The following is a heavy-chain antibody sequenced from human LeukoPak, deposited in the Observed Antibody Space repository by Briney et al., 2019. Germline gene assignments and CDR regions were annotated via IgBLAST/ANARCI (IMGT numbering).Heavy chain of an antibody. CDR1: GFTFSSYW. CDR3: AREGDYYDSSDAFDI. D-gene: IGHD3-22*01. Sequence: GSLRLSCAASGFTFSSYWMSWVRQAPGKGLEWVANIKQDGSEKYYVDSVKGRFTISRDNAKNSLYLQMNSLRAEDTAVYYCAREGDYYDSSDAFDIWGQGTMVTVSS. J-gene: IGHJ3*02. CDR2: IKQDGSEK. V-gene: IGHV3-7*01.